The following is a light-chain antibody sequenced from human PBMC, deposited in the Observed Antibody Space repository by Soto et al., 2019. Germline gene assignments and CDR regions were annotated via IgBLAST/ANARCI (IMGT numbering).Light chain of an antibody. CDR1: SSDVGSYNR. V-gene: IGLV2-18*02. J-gene: IGLJ1*01. Sequence: QSALTQPPSVSGSPGQSVAISCTGTSSDVGSYNRVSWYQQPPGTAPKVMIYEVSNRPSGVPDRFSGPKSGNTASLTISGLQAEDEADYYCSSDTSSSTYVFGTGTKVTVL. CDR3: SSDTSSSTYV. CDR2: EVS.